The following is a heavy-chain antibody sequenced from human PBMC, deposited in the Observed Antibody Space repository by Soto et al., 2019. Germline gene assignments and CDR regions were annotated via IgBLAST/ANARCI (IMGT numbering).Heavy chain of an antibody. CDR1: GFTCKTYW. V-gene: IGHV3-7*01. Sequence: GGSLRLSCEISGFTCKTYWMSCVRQARGKGLEWLANMNEDANTKYYVDYEKGKVNMLGDSDGNSLVLKMASRRAEDRAVCFGAAENTSRHAAFNIWRRGSVVTVS. J-gene: IGHJ3*02. CDR3: AAENTSRHAAFNI. CDR2: MNEDANTK.